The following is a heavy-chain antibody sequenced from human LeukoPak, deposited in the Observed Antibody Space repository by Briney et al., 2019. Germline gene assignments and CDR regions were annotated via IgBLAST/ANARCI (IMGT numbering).Heavy chain of an antibody. J-gene: IGHJ4*02. CDR2: ISSNGGSS. CDR1: GFTFSAYA. V-gene: IGHV3-64D*09. D-gene: IGHD1-14*01. CDR3: GRITSVTAFDC. Sequence: GGSLRLSCAASGFTFSAYAMYWVRQAPGKGLEYVSGISSNGGSSFYADSVKGRFTISRDNSKNTLYLQMSSLRADDTAVYYGGRITSVTAFDCWGQGTLVTVSS.